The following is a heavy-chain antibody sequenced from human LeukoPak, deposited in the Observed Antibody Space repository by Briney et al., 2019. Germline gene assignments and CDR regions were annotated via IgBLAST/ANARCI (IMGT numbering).Heavy chain of an antibody. V-gene: IGHV3-74*01. CDR3: ARRYFDY. J-gene: IGHJ4*02. CDR1: GFTFTNYW. CDR2: LPPDELDI. Sequence: QPGGSLRLSCAASGFTFTNYWMHWVRQAPGMGLVWVSRLPPDELDIIYADSVKGRFTVSRDNAKNTLYLQMNSLRAEDTAVYYCARRYFDYWGQGTLVTVSS.